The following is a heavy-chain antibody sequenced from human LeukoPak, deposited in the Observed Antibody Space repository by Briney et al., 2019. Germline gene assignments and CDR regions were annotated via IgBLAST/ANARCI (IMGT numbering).Heavy chain of an antibody. V-gene: IGHV1-2*02. Sequence: ASVTVSCKASGYTFTGYYMHWVRQAPGQGLEWTGWINPNSGGTNYAQKFQGRVTMTRDTSISTAYMELSRLRSDDTAVYYCAREQQLVGFDPWGQGTLVTVSS. CDR2: INPNSGGT. CDR1: GYTFTGYY. D-gene: IGHD6-13*01. CDR3: AREQQLVGFDP. J-gene: IGHJ5*02.